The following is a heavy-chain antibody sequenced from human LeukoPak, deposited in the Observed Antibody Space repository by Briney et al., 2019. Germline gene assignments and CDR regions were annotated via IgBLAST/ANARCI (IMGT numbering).Heavy chain of an antibody. CDR3: AKSTYSSSSVCDY. CDR1: GYSFTSYW. CDR2: IDPSDSYT. J-gene: IGHJ4*02. Sequence: GESLKISCKGSGYSFTSYWSSWVRQLPGKGLKWLVTIDPSDSYTNYTPSFQGHVTISADKSISTAYLQWSSLKASDTTMYYCAKSTYSSSSVCDYWGQGTLATVSS. D-gene: IGHD6-6*01. V-gene: IGHV5-10-1*01.